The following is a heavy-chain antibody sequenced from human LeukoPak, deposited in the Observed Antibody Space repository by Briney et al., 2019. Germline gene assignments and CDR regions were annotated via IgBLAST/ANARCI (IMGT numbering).Heavy chain of an antibody. CDR2: IYYSGST. D-gene: IGHD3-22*01. J-gene: IGHJ1*01. V-gene: IGHV4-39*01. CDR3: ARRRYYDSTGYLE. Sequence: SETLSLTCTISGGFISSSSCYWGWIRQPPGKGLEWIGDIYYSGSTYYNPALKSRVSMSIDTSKNQFSLELRSVAAADTALYYCARRRYYDSTGYLEWGQGTLVTVTS. CDR1: GGFISSSSCY.